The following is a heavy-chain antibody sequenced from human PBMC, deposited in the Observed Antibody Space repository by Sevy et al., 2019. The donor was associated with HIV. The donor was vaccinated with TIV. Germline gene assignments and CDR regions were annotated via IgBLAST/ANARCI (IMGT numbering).Heavy chain of an antibody. D-gene: IGHD3-10*01. CDR2: IRQDGSEK. CDR1: TFSVTDNY. Sequence: GGSLRLSCAASTFSVTDNYMSWVRQAPGKGLEWVANIRQDGSEKYYVDSVRGRFTISRDNAKNSLFLQLNSLRADDTAIYYCAKSYFGSGTSYGMDLWGRGTTVTVSS. J-gene: IGHJ6*02. CDR3: AKSYFGSGTSYGMDL. V-gene: IGHV3-7*01.